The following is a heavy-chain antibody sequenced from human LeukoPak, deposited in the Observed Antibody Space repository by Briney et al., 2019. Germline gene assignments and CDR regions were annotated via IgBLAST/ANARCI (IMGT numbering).Heavy chain of an antibody. J-gene: IGHJ6*02. CDR1: GFTFSSYA. Sequence: GGSLRLSCAASGFTFSSYAMSWVRQASGKGLEWVSAISGSGGSTYYADSVKGRFTISRDNSKNTLYLQMNSLRAEDTAVYYCAKRYCSGGSCYKGEYYYYYGMDVWGQGTTVTVSS. CDR3: AKRYCSGGSCYKGEYYYYYGMDV. V-gene: IGHV3-23*01. CDR2: ISGSGGST. D-gene: IGHD2-15*01.